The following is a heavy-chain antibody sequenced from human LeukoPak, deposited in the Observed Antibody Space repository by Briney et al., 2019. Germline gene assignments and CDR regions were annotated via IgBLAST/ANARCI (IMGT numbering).Heavy chain of an antibody. V-gene: IGHV1-18*01. J-gene: IGHJ6*03. D-gene: IGHD2-21*02. Sequence: ASVKVSCKASGYTFTSYGISWVRQAPGQGLEWMGWISAYNGNTNYAQKLQGRVTMTTDTSTSTAYMGLRSLRSDDTAVYYCARDRGGGDLEEYYYYMDVWGKGTTVTVSS. CDR3: ARDRGGGDLEEYYYYMDV. CDR2: ISAYNGNT. CDR1: GYTFTSYG.